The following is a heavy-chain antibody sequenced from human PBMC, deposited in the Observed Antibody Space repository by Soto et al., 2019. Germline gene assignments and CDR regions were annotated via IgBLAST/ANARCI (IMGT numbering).Heavy chain of an antibody. J-gene: IGHJ4*02. CDR2: IYFNGNT. V-gene: IGHV4-59*01. CDR1: AASFSKYY. Sequence: KPSETLSLTYTVSAASFSKYYWSWIRQPPGKGLEWIGYIYFNGNTNYNPSLKRRVTISIDTSKKQISLNLTSVTDADTAVYYCASVTFGGVVLAHWGQGTLVTVSS. D-gene: IGHD3-16*01. CDR3: ASVTFGGVVLAH.